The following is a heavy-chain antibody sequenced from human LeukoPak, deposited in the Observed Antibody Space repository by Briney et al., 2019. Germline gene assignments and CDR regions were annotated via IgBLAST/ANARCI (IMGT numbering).Heavy chain of an antibody. CDR1: VFTFSSYA. Sequence: GRSLRLSCAASVFTFSSYAMHWVRQAPGKGLEWVAVISYDGSNKYYADSVKGRFTISRDNSKNTLYLQMNSLRAEDTAVYYCARDRWLQFGPFDYWGQGILVTVSS. D-gene: IGHD5-24*01. V-gene: IGHV3-30-3*01. J-gene: IGHJ4*02. CDR2: ISYDGSNK. CDR3: ARDRWLQFGPFDY.